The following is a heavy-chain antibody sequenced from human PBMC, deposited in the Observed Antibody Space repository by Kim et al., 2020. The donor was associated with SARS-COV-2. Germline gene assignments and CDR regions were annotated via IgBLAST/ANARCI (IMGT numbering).Heavy chain of an antibody. CDR2: ISSNGGST. Sequence: GGSLRLSCAASGFTFSSYAMHWVRQAPGKGLEYVSAISSNGGSTYYANSVKGRFTISRDNSKNTLYLQMGSLRAEDMAVYYCARASSSWYFYYYYMDVWGKGTTVTVSS. J-gene: IGHJ6*03. D-gene: IGHD6-13*01. V-gene: IGHV3-64*01. CDR1: GFTFSSYA. CDR3: ARASSSWYFYYYYMDV.